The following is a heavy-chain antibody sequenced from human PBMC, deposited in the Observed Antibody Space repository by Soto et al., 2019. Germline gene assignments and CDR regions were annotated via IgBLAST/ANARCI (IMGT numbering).Heavy chain of an antibody. Sequence: GGSLRLSCAASGFKFRNYAIHWVRQAPGKGLEWLAVIWFDGSKKYYADSVKGRFTISRDNSKNTVYLDMNSLTADDSGVFYCARAHTMMILDRFDPWGHGTLVTVSS. D-gene: IGHD3-22*01. V-gene: IGHV3-33*01. CDR1: GFKFRNYA. CDR3: ARAHTMMILDRFDP. CDR2: IWFDGSKK. J-gene: IGHJ5*02.